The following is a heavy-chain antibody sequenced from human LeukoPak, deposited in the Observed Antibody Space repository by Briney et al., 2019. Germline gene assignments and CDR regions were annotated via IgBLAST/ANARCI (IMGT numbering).Heavy chain of an antibody. J-gene: IGHJ4*02. V-gene: IGHV4-39*01. Sequence: PSETLSLTCSVSGDSVSSTSYYWGWIRQSPGKGLEWIASNLYSVTSYYNPSFMSRITISVDTSNNQLSLRLTSVTSPDNAVYYCARLPDARWIPEYWGQGTLVTLSS. CDR2: NLYSVTS. CDR1: GDSVSSTSYY. CDR3: ARLPDARWIPEY. D-gene: IGHD5-12*01.